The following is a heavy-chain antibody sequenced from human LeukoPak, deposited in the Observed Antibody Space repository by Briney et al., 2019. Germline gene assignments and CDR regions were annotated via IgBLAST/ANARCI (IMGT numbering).Heavy chain of an antibody. CDR1: GGSISSSSYY. D-gene: IGHD3-3*01. J-gene: IGHJ3*02. Sequence: SETLSLTCTVSGGSISSSSYYWGWLRQPPGKGLEWIGSIYYSGSTYYNPSLKSRVTVSVDTSKNQFSLKLSSVTAADTAVYYCASQVATIFGVVRAFDIWGQGTMVTVSS. CDR2: IYYSGST. V-gene: IGHV4-39*01. CDR3: ASQVATIFGVVRAFDI.